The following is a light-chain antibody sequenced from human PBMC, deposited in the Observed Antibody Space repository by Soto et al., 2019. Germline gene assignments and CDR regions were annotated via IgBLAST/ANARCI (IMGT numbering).Light chain of an antibody. V-gene: IGKV3-20*01. CDR3: QQYGSSPDT. Sequence: EMVLTQSPGTLSLSPGERATLSCRASQSVSSSYLAWYQQKPGQAPRLLIYGASSRATGIPDRFSGSGSGTDFTLTISSLEPEDFAVYYCQQYGSSPDTFGQGTKLEIK. CDR2: GAS. CDR1: QSVSSSY. J-gene: IGKJ2*01.